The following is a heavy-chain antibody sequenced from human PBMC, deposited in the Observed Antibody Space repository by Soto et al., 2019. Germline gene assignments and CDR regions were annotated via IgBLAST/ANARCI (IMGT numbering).Heavy chain of an antibody. J-gene: IGHJ3*01. CDR3: ASWHEREHAYDV. CDR2: LYDVFGS. V-gene: IGHV3-53*01. D-gene: IGHD1-1*01. Sequence: DVQLVESGGGLIQPGESLRLSCAAFGLTVSGTKYVAWVRQDPGKGLEWVSALYDVFGSFYADSLKGRITTPSDRSKSTVYLQMNDLRPDDTAVYYCASWHEREHAYDVWGQGTTVIVSS. CDR1: GLTVSGTKY.